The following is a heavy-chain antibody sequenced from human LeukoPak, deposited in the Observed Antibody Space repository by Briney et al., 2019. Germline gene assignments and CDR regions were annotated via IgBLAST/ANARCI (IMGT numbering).Heavy chain of an antibody. CDR3: ARGDYYGSPKVVAA. D-gene: IGHD3-10*01. Sequence: ASVKVSCKASVYTFTDYYINWVRRAPGQGLEWIGWINPNSGDTNYAQKFQDRVTMTRDTSISTAYIELNLLRSDDTAVFYCARGDYYGSPKVVAAWGQGTLVTVSS. CDR1: VYTFTDYY. J-gene: IGHJ5*02. CDR2: INPNSGDT. V-gene: IGHV1-2*02.